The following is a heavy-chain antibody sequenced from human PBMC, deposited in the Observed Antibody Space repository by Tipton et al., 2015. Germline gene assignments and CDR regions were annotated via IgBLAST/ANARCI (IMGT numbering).Heavy chain of an antibody. J-gene: IGHJ4*02. Sequence: LRLSCVASGFTLADHQMHWVRQVPGKGLEWIGYISNSGNTKYNPSLKSRVTISVDTSKDQFSLRLSSVTAADTAVYYCARLPFAHYSGGSGYSPYFDFWGQGALVTVSS. CDR1: GFTLADHQ. CDR3: ARLPFAHYSGGSGYSPYFDF. V-gene: IGHV4-4*08. CDR2: ISNSGNT. D-gene: IGHD3-22*01.